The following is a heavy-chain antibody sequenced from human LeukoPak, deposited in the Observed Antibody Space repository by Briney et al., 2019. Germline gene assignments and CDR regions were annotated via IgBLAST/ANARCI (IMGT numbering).Heavy chain of an antibody. D-gene: IGHD3-9*01. CDR2: ISSSSSHI. V-gene: IGHV3-21*01. Sequence: GGSLRLSCAASGFTFSTYSMNWVRQAPGKGLEWVSSISSSSSHIYYADSVKGRFTISRDNAKNSLYLQMNSLRAEDTAVYYCARTYYDILTGYNPYFDYWGQGTLVTVSS. CDR1: GFTFSTYS. J-gene: IGHJ4*02. CDR3: ARTYYDILTGYNPYFDY.